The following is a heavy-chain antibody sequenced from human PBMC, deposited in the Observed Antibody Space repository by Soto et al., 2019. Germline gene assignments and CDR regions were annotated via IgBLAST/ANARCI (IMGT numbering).Heavy chain of an antibody. D-gene: IGHD5-12*01. Sequence: QVQLVESGGGVVQPGRSLRLSCAASGFTFSSYAMHWVRQAPGKGLEWVAVISYDGSNKYYADSVKGRFTISRDNSKNTLYLQKNSLRAEDTAVYYCARAQRGGYDTLDYWGQGTLVTVSS. CDR3: ARAQRGGYDTLDY. J-gene: IGHJ4*02. CDR2: ISYDGSNK. CDR1: GFTFSSYA. V-gene: IGHV3-30-3*01.